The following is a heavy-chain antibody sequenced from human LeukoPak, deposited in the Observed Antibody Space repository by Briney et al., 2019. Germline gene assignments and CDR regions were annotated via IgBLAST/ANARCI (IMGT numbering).Heavy chain of an antibody. Sequence: GASVKVSCKASGYTFTSYYMHWVRQAPGQGLEWMGWINPNSGGTNYAQKFQGRVTMTRDTSISTAYMELSRLRSDDTAVYYCARAGRITMVRGVIGYWGQGTLVTVSS. D-gene: IGHD3-10*01. J-gene: IGHJ4*02. CDR1: GYTFTSYY. CDR3: ARAGRITMVRGVIGY. V-gene: IGHV1-2*02. CDR2: INPNSGGT.